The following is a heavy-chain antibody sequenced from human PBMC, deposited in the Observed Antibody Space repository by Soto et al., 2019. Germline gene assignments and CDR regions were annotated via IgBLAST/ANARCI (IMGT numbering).Heavy chain of an antibody. D-gene: IGHD2-2*02. V-gene: IGHV5-10-1*01. CDR3: ARTVVVPAAIDYYYYYGMDV. CDR2: IDPSDSYT. J-gene: IGHJ6*02. Sequence: PGESLKISRKGSGYSFTSYWISWVRQMPGKGLEWMGRIDPSDSYTNYSPSFQGHVTISADKSISTAYLQWSSLKASDTAMYYCARTVVVPAAIDYYYYYGMDVWGQGTTVTVSS. CDR1: GYSFTSYW.